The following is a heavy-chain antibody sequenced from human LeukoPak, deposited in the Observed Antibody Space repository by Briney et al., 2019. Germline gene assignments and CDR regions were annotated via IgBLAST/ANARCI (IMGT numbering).Heavy chain of an antibody. D-gene: IGHD3-22*01. J-gene: IGHJ4*02. CDR3: ARVGGDDSTGHYSVDY. Sequence: SETLSLTCAVSGYSITSTYWWGWIRQTPGRALEWIGSLHHSGSTSYSPSLKSRVTISVDTSKNQFSLRLSSVTAADTAVYYCARVGGDDSTGHYSVDYWGQGTLVTVSS. CDR2: LHHSGST. V-gene: IGHV4-38-2*01. CDR1: GYSITSTYW.